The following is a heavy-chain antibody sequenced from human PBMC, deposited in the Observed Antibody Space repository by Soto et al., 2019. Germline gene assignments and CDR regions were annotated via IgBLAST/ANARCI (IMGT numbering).Heavy chain of an antibody. CDR1: GGSISTGGYY. J-gene: IGHJ6*02. V-gene: IGHV4-31*03. CDR3: ARVGYTGAMDV. Sequence: QVQLQESGPGLVKPSQTLSLTCTVSGGSISTGGYYWSWIRQHPGRGLDYIGHIYNIGTIYYNPSLKSRVTISLDTFQSQVSLTVSSVTAADTAVYYCARVGYTGAMDVWGQGTTVTVSS. CDR2: IYNIGTI. D-gene: IGHD5-12*01.